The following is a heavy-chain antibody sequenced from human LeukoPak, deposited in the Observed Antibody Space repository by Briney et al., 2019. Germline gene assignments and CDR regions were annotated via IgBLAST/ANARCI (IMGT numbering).Heavy chain of an antibody. CDR2: INHSGST. CDR1: GGSFSGYY. J-gene: IGHJ4*02. Sequence: SETLSLTCAVYGGSFSGYYWSWIRQPPGKGLEWIGEINHSGSTNYNPSLKSRVTISVDTSKNQFSLKLSSVTAADTAVYYCARGLRDYWGQGTLVSVSS. CDR3: ARGLRDY. V-gene: IGHV4-34*01.